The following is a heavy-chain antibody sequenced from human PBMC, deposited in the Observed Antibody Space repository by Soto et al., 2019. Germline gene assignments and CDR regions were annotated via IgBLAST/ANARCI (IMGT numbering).Heavy chain of an antibody. CDR2: ISYDGSNK. J-gene: IGHJ3*02. D-gene: IGHD2-2*01. CDR3: ARERASIVVVPAASGDGDAFDI. CDR1: GFTFSSYA. Sequence: QVQLVESGGGVVQPGRSLRLSCAASGFTFSSYAIHWVRQAPGKGLEWVAVISYDGSNKYYADSVKGRFTISRDNSKNTLYLQMNSLRAEDTAVYYCARERASIVVVPAASGDGDAFDIWGQGTMVTVSS. V-gene: IGHV3-30-3*01.